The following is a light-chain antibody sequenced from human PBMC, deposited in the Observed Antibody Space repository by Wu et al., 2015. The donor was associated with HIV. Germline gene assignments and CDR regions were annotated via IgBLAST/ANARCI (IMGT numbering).Light chain of an antibody. CDR1: QDIRSY. CDR3: QQLNSYPLT. CDR2: GAS. Sequence: VGDRVTITCRASQDIRSYLAWYQXKPGKAPKLLIYGASTLQSGVPSRFSGSGSETDFTLTITSLRPEDFATYYCQQLNSYPLTFGGGTKVEIK. J-gene: IGKJ4*01. V-gene: IGKV1-9*01.